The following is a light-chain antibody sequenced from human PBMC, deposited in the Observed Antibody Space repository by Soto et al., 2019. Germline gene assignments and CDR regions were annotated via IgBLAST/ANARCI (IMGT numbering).Light chain of an antibody. CDR2: GAS. J-gene: IGKJ1*01. CDR1: QTIRSNY. CDR3: QQYGSSPLT. V-gene: IGKV3-20*01. Sequence: ETVLTQSPGTLSLSPGERATLSCRASQTIRSNYLAWYRQTPGQAPRLLIYGASNRATGIADRFSGSGSGTDITLIISRLEPEDFALYYWQQYGSSPLTFGQGTKVEIK.